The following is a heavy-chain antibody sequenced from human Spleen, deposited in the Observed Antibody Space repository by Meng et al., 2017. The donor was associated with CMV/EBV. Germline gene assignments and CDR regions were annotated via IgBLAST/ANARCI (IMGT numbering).Heavy chain of an antibody. Sequence: SETLSLTCTVSGGSIRSGGYYWSWIRQPPGKGLEWIGYIHDSGSTYYNPSLKSRVTLSVDTSKNQFSLRLSSVTAADTAIYYCARRSAGYYYYYGLDVWGQGTTVTVSS. CDR1: GGSIRSGGYY. CDR3: ARRSAGYYYYYGLDV. V-gene: IGHV4-31*03. J-gene: IGHJ6*02. CDR2: IHDSGST.